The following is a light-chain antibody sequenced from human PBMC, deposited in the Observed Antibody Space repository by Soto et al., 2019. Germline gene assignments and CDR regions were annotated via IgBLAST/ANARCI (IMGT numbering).Light chain of an antibody. CDR2: DVS. CDR1: SSDVGGYNY. Sequence: QSALTQPASVSGSPGQSITISCTGTSSDVGGYNYVSWYQQHPGKAPKLMIYDVSNRPSGVSNRFSGSKSGNTASLTISGLQAEDDADYYCSSYSSRNTHVFGTGTKVTVL. V-gene: IGLV2-14*03. J-gene: IGLJ1*01. CDR3: SSYSSRNTHV.